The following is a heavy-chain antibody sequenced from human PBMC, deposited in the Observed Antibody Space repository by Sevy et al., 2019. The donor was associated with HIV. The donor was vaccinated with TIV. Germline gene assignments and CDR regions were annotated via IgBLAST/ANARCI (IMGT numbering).Heavy chain of an antibody. Sequence: GGSLRLSCAASGFTFSDYYMSWIRQAPGKGLEWVSYIRRSGSTTYYADPVKGRFTISMDNAKNSLYLQMNSLRAEDTAVYYCASDTAMVTDYWGQGTLVTVSS. CDR2: IRRSGSTT. D-gene: IGHD5-18*01. J-gene: IGHJ4*02. CDR3: ASDTAMVTDY. V-gene: IGHV3-11*01. CDR1: GFTFSDYY.